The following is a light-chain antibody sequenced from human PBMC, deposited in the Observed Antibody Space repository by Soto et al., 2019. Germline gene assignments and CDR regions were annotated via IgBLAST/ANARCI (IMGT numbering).Light chain of an antibody. V-gene: IGKV3-15*01. J-gene: IGKJ1*01. CDR1: QSVSSN. CDR2: GAS. CDR3: EQYNNWPGT. Sequence: EIVMTQSPATLSVSSGERATLSCRASQSVSSNLAWYQQKPGQAPRLLIYGASTRATDIPARFSGSGSGTEFTLTISSLQSEDFALYFCEQYNNWPGTFGQGTKGESK.